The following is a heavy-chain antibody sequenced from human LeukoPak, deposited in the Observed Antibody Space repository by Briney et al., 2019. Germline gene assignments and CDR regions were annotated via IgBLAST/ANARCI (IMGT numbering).Heavy chain of an antibody. D-gene: IGHD6-19*01. J-gene: IGHJ4*02. CDR3: ATPPTGYSSGWYGGGFDY. CDR1: GGSISSSSYY. Sequence: SSETLSHTCTVSGGSISSSSYYWGWIRQPPGKGLEWIGSIYYSGSTYYNPSLKSRVTISVDTSKNQFSLKLSSVTAADTAVYYCATPPTGYSSGWYGGGFDYWGQGTLVTVSS. V-gene: IGHV4-39*01. CDR2: IYYSGST.